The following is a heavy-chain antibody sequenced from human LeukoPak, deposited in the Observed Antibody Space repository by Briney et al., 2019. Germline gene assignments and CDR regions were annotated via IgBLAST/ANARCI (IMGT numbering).Heavy chain of an antibody. V-gene: IGHV3-30*02. CDR2: IRYDGNNK. Sequence: PGGSLRLSCATSGFTFSSYGMHWVRQAPGKGLEWVAFIRYDGNNKNYADSVKGRFTISRDNSKNTLYLQMNSLRAEDTAVYYCAKDRRLAAFDYGGQGTLVTVSS. D-gene: IGHD6-25*01. CDR3: AKDRRLAAFDY. CDR1: GFTFSSYG. J-gene: IGHJ4*02.